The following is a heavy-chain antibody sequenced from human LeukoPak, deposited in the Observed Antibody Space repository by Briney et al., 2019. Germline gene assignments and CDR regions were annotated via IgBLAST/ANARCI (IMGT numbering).Heavy chain of an antibody. CDR1: GYTFTSYG. D-gene: IGHD3-22*01. CDR3: ARVPPYDYDSSGYYFDY. V-gene: IGHV1-18*01. CDR2: ISAYNGNT. J-gene: IGHJ4*02. Sequence: ASVKVSCKASGYTFTSYGISWVRQAPGQGLEWMGWISAYNGNTNYAQKLQGRVTMTTDTSTSTAYMELRSLRSDDTAVYYCARVPPYDYDSSGYYFDYWGQGTLVTVSS.